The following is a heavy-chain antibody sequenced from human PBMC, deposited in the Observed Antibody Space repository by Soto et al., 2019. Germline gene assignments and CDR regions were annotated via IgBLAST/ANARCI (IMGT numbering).Heavy chain of an antibody. D-gene: IGHD6-19*01. Sequence: HPGGSLRLSCTASGFTFGDYAMSWFRQAPGKGLEWVGFIRSKAYGGTTEYAASVKGRFTISRDDSKSIAYLQMNSLKTEDTAVYYCTRSQSYSSGWYGYWGQGNQVTVSS. CDR1: GFTFGDYA. CDR3: TRSQSYSSGWYGY. V-gene: IGHV3-49*03. CDR2: IRSKAYGGTT. J-gene: IGHJ4*02.